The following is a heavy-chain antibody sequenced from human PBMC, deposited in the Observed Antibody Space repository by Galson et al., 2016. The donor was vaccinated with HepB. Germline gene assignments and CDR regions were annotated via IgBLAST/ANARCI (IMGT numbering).Heavy chain of an antibody. CDR3: AKGGANFYASGTYPWFDP. Sequence: TLSLTCAVSGGSITSGGSFWSWIRQHPGKGLEWIGYIHYSGSTYYKTSLKSRATISMDTSKNQFSLRLNSVTAADMAVYYCAKGGANFYASGTYPWFDPWGQGTQVTVSS. CDR1: GGSITSGGSF. CDR2: IHYSGST. J-gene: IGHJ5*02. V-gene: IGHV4-31*11. D-gene: IGHD3-10*01.